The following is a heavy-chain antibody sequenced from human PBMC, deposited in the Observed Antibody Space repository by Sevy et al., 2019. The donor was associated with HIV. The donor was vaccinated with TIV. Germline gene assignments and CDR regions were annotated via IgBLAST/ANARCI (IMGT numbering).Heavy chain of an antibody. J-gene: IGHJ3*02. CDR2: ISGISNYI. CDR3: ARNNCSITNCYMGDVFDI. V-gene: IGHV3-21*01. D-gene: IGHD2-2*02. Sequence: GESLKISCAASGFTFSSYSMNWVRQAPGKGLEWVSSISGISNYIYYADSMKGRFTVSRDNARNSLYLQMNSLRAEDTAVYYCARNNCSITNCYMGDVFDIWGQGTMVTV. CDR1: GFTFSSYS.